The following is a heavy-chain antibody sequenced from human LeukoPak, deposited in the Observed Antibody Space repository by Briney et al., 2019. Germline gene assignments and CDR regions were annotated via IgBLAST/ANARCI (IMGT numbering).Heavy chain of an antibody. CDR2: IWFDESHE. V-gene: IGHV3-33*01. Sequence: PGRSLRLSCTASGFTLSRYGMHWVRQAPGRGLEWVAVIWFDESHEYYADSVKGRFTSSRDNSKNTLYLQMNSLRAEDTAVYYCARGAGGSYPIDYCGQGTLVTVSS. CDR3: ARGAGGSYPIDY. J-gene: IGHJ4*02. CDR1: GFTLSRYG. D-gene: IGHD1-26*01.